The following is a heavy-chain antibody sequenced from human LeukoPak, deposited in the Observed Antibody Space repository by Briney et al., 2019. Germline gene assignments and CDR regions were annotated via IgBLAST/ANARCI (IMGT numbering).Heavy chain of an antibody. CDR1: GFTFSSYA. Sequence: PGGSLRLSCAASGFTFSSYAMSWVRQAPGKGLEWVSAISGSGGSTYYADSVKGRFTISRDNSRSTLYLQMNSLRAEDTAVYYCAKGRWLQLVVGWFDPWGQGTLVTVSS. CDR3: AKGRWLQLVVGWFDP. J-gene: IGHJ5*02. V-gene: IGHV3-23*01. D-gene: IGHD5-24*01. CDR2: ISGSGGST.